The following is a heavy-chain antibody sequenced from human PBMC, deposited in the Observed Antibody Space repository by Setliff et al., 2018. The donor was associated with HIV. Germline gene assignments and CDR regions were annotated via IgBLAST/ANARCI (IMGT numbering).Heavy chain of an antibody. J-gene: IGHJ4*02. CDR1: GFTFSSYG. D-gene: IGHD6-13*01. CDR3: AKTGTIGSYYFDY. Sequence: LRLSCAASGFTFSSYGMHWVRQAPGKGLEWVAVIWYDGSNKYYADSVKGRFTISRDNSKNTLYLQMNSLRAEDTAVYYCAKTGTIGSYYFDYWGQGTLVTVS. V-gene: IGHV3-33*06. CDR2: IWYDGSNK.